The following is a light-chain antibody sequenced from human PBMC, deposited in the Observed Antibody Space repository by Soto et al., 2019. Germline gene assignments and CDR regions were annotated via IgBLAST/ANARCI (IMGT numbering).Light chain of an antibody. J-gene: IGKJ1*01. CDR1: QTILYSSNNKSY. CDR3: QQYYTTPRT. V-gene: IGKV4-1*01. CDR2: WAS. Sequence: DIVMTQSPDSLAVSLGEVASINCKSSQTILYSSNNKSYLAWYQQSPGQPPKLLIYWASTRESGVPDRFSGSGSGTDFTLTISSLQAEDVAVYYCQQYYTTPRTFGQGTKVEIK.